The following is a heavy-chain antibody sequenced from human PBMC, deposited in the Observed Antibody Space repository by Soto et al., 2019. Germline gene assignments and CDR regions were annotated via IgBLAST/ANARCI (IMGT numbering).Heavy chain of an antibody. CDR3: ASLRYYDSSGPIGAFDI. CDR2: ISAYNGNT. Sequence: ASVKVSCKASGYTFTSYGMSWVRQAPGQGLEWMGWISAYNGNTNYAQKLQGRVTMTTDTSTSTAYMELRSLRSDDTAVYYCASLRYYDSSGPIGAFDIWGQGTMVTVSS. D-gene: IGHD3-22*01. V-gene: IGHV1-18*01. CDR1: GYTFTSYG. J-gene: IGHJ3*02.